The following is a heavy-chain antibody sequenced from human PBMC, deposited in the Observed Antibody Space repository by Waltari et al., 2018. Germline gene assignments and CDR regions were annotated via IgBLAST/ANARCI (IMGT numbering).Heavy chain of an antibody. D-gene: IGHD3-9*01. CDR3: STRYY. Sequence: QVNLIQSGAEGKKPGASVKVSCKVSGYRLTGISMFWVRHLPGNGLEWMGGFDPSDGKKFYAQKFQGRLIMTEDTSTDTAYMELRSLRSDDTAVYYCSTRYYWGQGTLVTVSS. J-gene: IGHJ4*02. V-gene: IGHV1-24*01. CDR2: FDPSDGKK. CDR1: GYRLTGIS.